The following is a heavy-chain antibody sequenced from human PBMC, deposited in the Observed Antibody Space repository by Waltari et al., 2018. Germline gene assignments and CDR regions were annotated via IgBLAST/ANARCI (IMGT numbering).Heavy chain of an antibody. Sequence: QVQLQESGPGLVKPSQTLSLTCTVSGGSISSGGYYWSWIRQHPGKGLAWTGYIYYSGSTYYNPSRKSRVTISVDTSKNQFALKLSSVTAADTAVYYCARSSIAARPYFDYWGQGTLVTVSS. CDR2: IYYSGST. D-gene: IGHD6-6*01. J-gene: IGHJ4*02. CDR3: ARSSIAARPYFDY. V-gene: IGHV4-31*03. CDR1: GGSISSGGYY.